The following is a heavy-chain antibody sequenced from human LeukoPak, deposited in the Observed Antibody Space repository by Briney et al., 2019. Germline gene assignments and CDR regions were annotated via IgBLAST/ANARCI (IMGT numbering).Heavy chain of an antibody. CDR3: ARDGAVAGTAYPEY. J-gene: IGHJ4*02. D-gene: IGHD6-19*01. V-gene: IGHV1-2*02. CDR1: GYTFTGYY. CDR2: INPNSGGT. Sequence: GASVKVSCKASGYTFTGYYIHWVRQAPGQGIEWMGWINPNSGGTKYAQKFQGRVAMTRDTSISTAYMELSSLTSDDTALYYCARDGAVAGTAYPEYWGQGTLVTVSS.